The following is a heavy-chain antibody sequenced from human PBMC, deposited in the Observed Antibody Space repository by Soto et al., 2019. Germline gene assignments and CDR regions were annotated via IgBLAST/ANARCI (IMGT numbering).Heavy chain of an antibody. CDR1: GFTFSSYG. Sequence: GGSLRLSCAASGFTFSSYGMHWVRQAPGKGLEWVAVISYDGSNKYYADSVKGRFTISRDNSKNTLYLQMNSLRAEDTAVYYCARNGGYSSGWYYEFDYWGQGTLVTVSS. J-gene: IGHJ4*02. D-gene: IGHD6-19*01. V-gene: IGHV3-30*03. CDR3: ARNGGYSSGWYYEFDY. CDR2: ISYDGSNK.